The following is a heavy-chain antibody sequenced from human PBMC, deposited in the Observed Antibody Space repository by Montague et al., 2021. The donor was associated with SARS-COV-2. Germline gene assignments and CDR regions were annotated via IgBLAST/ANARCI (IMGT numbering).Heavy chain of an antibody. D-gene: IGHD2-15*01. CDR3: ARGRGLYYVSSGGLYYMDV. CDR1: GDSISSSSYY. V-gene: IGHV4-39*07. Sequence: SETLSLTCTVSGDSISSSSYYWGWIRQPPGKGLEWIGDVNHSESTNYNPSLKGRVTISVDRSKNQFSLRLRSVTAADTAVYYCARGRGLYYVSSGGLYYMDVWGEGTTVTVSS. J-gene: IGHJ6*03. CDR2: VNHSEST.